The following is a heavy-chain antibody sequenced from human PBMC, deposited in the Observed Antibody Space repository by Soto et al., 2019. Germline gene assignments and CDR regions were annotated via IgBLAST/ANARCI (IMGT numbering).Heavy chain of an antibody. CDR3: ARGGGDYFRYFDL. CDR2: IWYDGSNK. D-gene: IGHD2-21*02. J-gene: IGHJ2*01. Sequence: QVQLVESGGGVVQPGRSLRLSCAASGFTFSSYGMHWVRQAPGKGLEWVAVIWYDGSNKYYADSVKGRFTISRDNSKNTLYLQMNSLRAEDTAVYYCARGGGDYFRYFDLWGRGTLVTVSS. CDR1: GFTFSSYG. V-gene: IGHV3-33*01.